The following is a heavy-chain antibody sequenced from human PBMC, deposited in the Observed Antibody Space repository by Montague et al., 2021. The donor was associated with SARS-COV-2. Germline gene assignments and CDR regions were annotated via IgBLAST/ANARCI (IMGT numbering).Heavy chain of an antibody. J-gene: IGHJ4*02. D-gene: IGHD3-16*01. V-gene: IGHV4-39*01. CDR1: GGSISSSSYY. CDR3: ARVAPYTDDYYFDY. CDR2: IYYSGST. Sequence: ETLSLTCTVSGGSISSSSYYWGWIRQPPGKGLEWIGRIYYSGSTYYNPSLKSRVTISVDTSKNQFSLKLSSVTAADTAVYYCARVAPYTDDYYFDYWGQGTLVTVSS.